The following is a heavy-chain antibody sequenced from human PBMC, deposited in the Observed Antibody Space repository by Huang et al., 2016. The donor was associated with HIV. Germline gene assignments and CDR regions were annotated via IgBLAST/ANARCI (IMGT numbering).Heavy chain of an antibody. CDR3: ARAPHYGSGSYYY. V-gene: IGHV4-34*01. CDR1: GGSFSGYY. Sequence: QVQLHQWGAGLLKPSEPLSLTCAVYGGSFSGYYWSWIRQPPGKGLEWIGEITHSGSTNYNPALKSRVTITEETSKNQCSLKLSSVTAADTAVYYCARAPHYGSGSYYYWGQGTLVTVSS. D-gene: IGHD3-10*01. J-gene: IGHJ4*02. CDR2: ITHSGST.